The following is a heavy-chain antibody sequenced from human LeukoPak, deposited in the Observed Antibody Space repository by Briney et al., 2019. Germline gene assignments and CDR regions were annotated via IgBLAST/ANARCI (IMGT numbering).Heavy chain of an antibody. CDR2: ISSDGIDK. CDR1: GFTFSSYG. V-gene: IGHV3-30*03. CDR3: TTKVMRGNLGDDYDD. Sequence: GRSLRLSCETSGFTFSSYGMHWVRQAPGKGLEWEALISSDGIDKLYGASVKGRFTISRDDSKSTLYLQMNSLTAEDTAVYYCTTKVMRGNLGDDYDDWGQGTLVTVSS. D-gene: IGHD5-12*01. J-gene: IGHJ4*02.